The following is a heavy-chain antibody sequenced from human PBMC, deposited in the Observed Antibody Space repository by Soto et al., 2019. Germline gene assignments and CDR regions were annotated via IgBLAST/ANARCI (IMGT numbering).Heavy chain of an antibody. Sequence: ASVKVSCKASGYTFTSYGISWVRQAPGQGLEWMGWISAYNGNTNYAQKLQGRVTMTTDTSTSTAYMELRSLRSDDTAVYYCARVNYVWGSYRPIPDAFDIWGQGTMVTVS. D-gene: IGHD3-16*02. J-gene: IGHJ3*02. CDR2: ISAYNGNT. CDR1: GYTFTSYG. V-gene: IGHV1-18*01. CDR3: ARVNYVWGSYRPIPDAFDI.